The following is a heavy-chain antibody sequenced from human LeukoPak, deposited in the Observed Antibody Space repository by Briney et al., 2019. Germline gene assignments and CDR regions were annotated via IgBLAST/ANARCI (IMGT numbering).Heavy chain of an antibody. D-gene: IGHD3-22*01. CDR3: ARDRWDTSGYCLDY. V-gene: IGHV3-30*03. CDR1: GFTFSIFG. Sequence: GGSLRLSCAASGFTFSIFGMHGVRQAPGKGLEWVAVISYDGSIKYYADSVKGRFTISRDNSKNTLYLQMNSLRVEDTAVYYCARDRWDTSGYCLDYWGQGTLVTVSS. J-gene: IGHJ4*02. CDR2: ISYDGSIK.